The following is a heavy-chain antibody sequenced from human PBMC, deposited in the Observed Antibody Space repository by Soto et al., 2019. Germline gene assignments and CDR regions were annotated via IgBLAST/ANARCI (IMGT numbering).Heavy chain of an antibody. J-gene: IGHJ4*02. CDR3: ARCGGWYWDY. CDR1: GFSFSNYN. D-gene: IGHD6-19*01. V-gene: IGHV3-48*01. Sequence: GGSLRLSCVASGFSFSNYNMNWVRQAPGKGLEWVSYITDSSDTVHYADSVRGRFTISRDNAESSLYLQMNSLRAEDTAVYYCARCGGWYWDYSGQGTQVTVYS. CDR2: ITDSSDTV.